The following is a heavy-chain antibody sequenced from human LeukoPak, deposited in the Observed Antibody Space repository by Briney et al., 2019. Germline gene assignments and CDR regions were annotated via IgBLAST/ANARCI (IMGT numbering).Heavy chain of an antibody. CDR2: IIPIFGTA. V-gene: IGHV1-69*13. J-gene: IGHJ6*03. CDR3: ASNMVVAATRDYYYYYMDV. D-gene: IGHD2-15*01. CDR1: GGTFSSYA. Sequence: AASVKVSCKASGGTFSSYAISWVRQAPGQGLEWMGGIIPIFGTANYAQKFQGRVTITADESTSTAYMELSSLRSEDTAVYYCASNMVVAATRDYYYYYMDVWGKGTTVTISS.